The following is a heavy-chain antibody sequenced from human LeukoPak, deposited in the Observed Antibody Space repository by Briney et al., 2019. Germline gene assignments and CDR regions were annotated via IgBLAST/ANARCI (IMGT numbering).Heavy chain of an antibody. Sequence: GASVKVSCKASGYTFTSYYMHWVRQAPGQGLEWMGIINPSGGSTSYAQKFQGRVTMTRDMSTSTVYMELSSLRSEDTAVYYCARTSSSYWFDPWGQGTLVTVPS. CDR3: ARTSSSYWFDP. J-gene: IGHJ5*02. V-gene: IGHV1-46*01. D-gene: IGHD6-6*01. CDR1: GYTFTSYY. CDR2: INPSGGST.